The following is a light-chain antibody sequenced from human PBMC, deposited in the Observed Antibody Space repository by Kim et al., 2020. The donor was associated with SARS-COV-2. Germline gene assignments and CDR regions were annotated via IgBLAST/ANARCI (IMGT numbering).Light chain of an antibody. V-gene: IGKV3-15*01. CDR1: QSLSSN. CDR2: DTS. J-gene: IGKJ2*01. CDR3: QQYGDWPPMYT. Sequence: SPGERATLSCRASQSLSSNLAWYQQKPGQAPRLLIYDTSTRATGIPARFSASGSGTEFTLTISALQSEDFAVYYCQQYGDWPPMYTFGQGTKLEIK.